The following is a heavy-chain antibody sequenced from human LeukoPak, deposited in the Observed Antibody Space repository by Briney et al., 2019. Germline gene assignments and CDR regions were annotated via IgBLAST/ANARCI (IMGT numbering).Heavy chain of an antibody. V-gene: IGHV4-59*01. CDR3: ARGNQYYYDSSGYYPYDAFDI. J-gene: IGHJ3*02. Sequence: PSETLSLTCTVSGGSISSYYWSWIRQPPGKGLEWIRYIYYSGSTNYNPSLKSRFTISVDTSKNQFSLKLSSVTAADTAVYYCARGNQYYYDSSGYYPYDAFDIWGQGTMVTVSS. CDR1: GGSISSYY. D-gene: IGHD3-22*01. CDR2: IYYSGST.